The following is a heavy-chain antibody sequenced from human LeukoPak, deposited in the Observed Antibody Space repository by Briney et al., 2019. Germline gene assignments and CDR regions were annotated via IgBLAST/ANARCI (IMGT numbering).Heavy chain of an antibody. V-gene: IGHV3-21*01. J-gene: IGHJ4*02. CDR1: GFTFSSHS. Sequence: GGSLRLSCAASGFTFSSHSMNWVRQAPGKGLEWVSSISSSSSYIYYADSVKGRFTISRDNAKNSLYLQMNSLRAEDTAVYYCAREAMVRGVIIHWGQGTLVTVSS. CDR2: ISSSSSYI. D-gene: IGHD3-10*01. CDR3: AREAMVRGVIIH.